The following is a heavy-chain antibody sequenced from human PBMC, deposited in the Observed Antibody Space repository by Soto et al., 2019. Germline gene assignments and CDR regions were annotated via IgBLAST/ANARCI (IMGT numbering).Heavy chain of an antibody. CDR2: IFSNDEK. V-gene: IGHV2-26*01. CDR1: GFSLSNPRMG. J-gene: IGHJ4*02. Sequence: QVTLKESGPVLVKPTETLTLTCTVSGFSLSNPRMGVSWIRQPPGQALEWLAHIFSNDEKSYSTSLKSRLTLSRDTSKSQVVLTMTNMDPVDTATYYCARIQRISMIVVSKPYFDYWGQGALVTVSS. CDR3: ARIQRISMIVVSKPYFDY. D-gene: IGHD3-22*01.